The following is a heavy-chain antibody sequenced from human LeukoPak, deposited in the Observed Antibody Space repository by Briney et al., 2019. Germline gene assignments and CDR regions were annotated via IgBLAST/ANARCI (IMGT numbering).Heavy chain of an antibody. CDR1: GFTFSSYG. CDR3: AKAGDIVSRDYYYYYMDV. V-gene: IGHV3-30*02. CDR2: IRYDGSNK. Sequence: HAGGSLRLSCAASGFTFSSYGMHWVRQAPGKGLEWVAFIRYDGSNKYYADSVKGRFTISRDNSKNTLYLQMNSLRAEDTAVYYCAKAGDIVSRDYYYYYMDVWGKGTTVTVSS. J-gene: IGHJ6*03. D-gene: IGHD2-15*01.